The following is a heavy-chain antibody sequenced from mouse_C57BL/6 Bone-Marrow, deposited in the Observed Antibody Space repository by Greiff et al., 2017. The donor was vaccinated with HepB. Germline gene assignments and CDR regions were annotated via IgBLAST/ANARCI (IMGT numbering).Heavy chain of an antibody. D-gene: IGHD2-4*01. V-gene: IGHV6-6*01. CDR1: GFTFSDAW. Sequence: DVKLQESGGGLVQPGGSMKLSCAASGFTFSDAWMDWVRQSPEKGLEWVAEIRNKANNHATYYAESVKGRFTISRDDSKSSVYLQMNSLRAEDTGIYYCTRDYYDFWYFDVWGTGTTVTVSS. CDR3: TRDYYDFWYFDV. CDR2: IRNKANNHAT. J-gene: IGHJ1*03.